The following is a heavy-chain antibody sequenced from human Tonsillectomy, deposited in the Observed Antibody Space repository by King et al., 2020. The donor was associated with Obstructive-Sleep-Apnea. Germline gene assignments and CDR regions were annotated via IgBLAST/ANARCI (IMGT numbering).Heavy chain of an antibody. CDR2: ISYDGSNK. Sequence: QLVESGGGVVQPGRSLRLSCAASGFTFSSYAMHWVRQAPGKGLEWVAVISYDGSNKYYADSVKGRFTISRDNSKNTLYLQMNSLRAEDTAVYYCAREVGGAGTPFYYSYDGMDVWGQGTTVTVSS. CDR1: GFTFSSYA. V-gene: IGHV3-30*04. J-gene: IGHJ6*02. D-gene: IGHD6-19*01. CDR3: AREVGGAGTPFYYSYDGMDV.